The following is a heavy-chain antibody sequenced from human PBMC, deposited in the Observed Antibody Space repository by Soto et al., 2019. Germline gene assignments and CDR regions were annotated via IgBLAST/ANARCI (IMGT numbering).Heavy chain of an antibody. J-gene: IGHJ6*02. Sequence: SVKVSCKASRVAFSKFIVTWVRQAPGLGLEWVGGIIPIFGTANYAQKFQGRVTITADESTSTSYMEVNNLRSEDTAVYYCAKVRYSSPMGYYYGMDVWGQGTRVTVSS. CDR2: IIPIFGTA. CDR3: AKVRYSSPMGYYYGMDV. V-gene: IGHV1-69*13. D-gene: IGHD6-19*01. CDR1: RVAFSKFI.